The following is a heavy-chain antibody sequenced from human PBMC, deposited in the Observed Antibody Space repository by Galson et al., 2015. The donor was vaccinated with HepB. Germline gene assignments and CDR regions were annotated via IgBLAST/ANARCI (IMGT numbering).Heavy chain of an antibody. J-gene: IGHJ5*02. CDR3: ARTAIPVSPTYNWFDP. CDR2: IWYDGSNK. D-gene: IGHD2-21*02. Sequence: SLRLSCAASGFTFSSYGMHWVRQAPGKGLEWVAVIWYDGSNKYYADSVKGRFTISRDNSKNTLYLQMNSLRAEDTAVYYCARTAIPVSPTYNWFDPWGQGTLVTVSS. V-gene: IGHV3-33*01. CDR1: GFTFSSYG.